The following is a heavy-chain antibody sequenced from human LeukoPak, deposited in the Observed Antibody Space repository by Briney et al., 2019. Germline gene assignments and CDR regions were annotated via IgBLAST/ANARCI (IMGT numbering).Heavy chain of an antibody. D-gene: IGHD3-3*02. J-gene: IGHJ4*02. Sequence: PGGSLRLSCAASGFTFSSDGMHWFRQAPGKGLEWVAFIRYDGSNKYYADSVKGRFTISRDNSKNTLYLQMNSLRAEDTAVYYCAKDAHLLGEGFDYWGQGTLVTVSS. V-gene: IGHV3-30*02. CDR1: GFTFSSDG. CDR2: IRYDGSNK. CDR3: AKDAHLLGEGFDY.